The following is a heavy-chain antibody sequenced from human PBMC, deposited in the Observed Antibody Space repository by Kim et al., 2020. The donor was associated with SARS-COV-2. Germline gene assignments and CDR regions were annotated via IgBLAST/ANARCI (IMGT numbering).Heavy chain of an antibody. V-gene: IGHV3-48*02. J-gene: IGHJ4*02. Sequence: VKGRFTISRDNAKNSLYLQMNSLRDEDTAVYYCARDLSPWYSSGWYYFDYWGQGTLVTVSS. D-gene: IGHD6-19*01. CDR3: ARDLSPWYSSGWYYFDY.